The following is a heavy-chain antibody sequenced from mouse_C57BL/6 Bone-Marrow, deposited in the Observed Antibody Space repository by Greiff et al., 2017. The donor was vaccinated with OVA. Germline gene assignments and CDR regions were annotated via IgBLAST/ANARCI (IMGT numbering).Heavy chain of an antibody. CDR3: ARDYGSSSSWFAY. J-gene: IGHJ3*01. CDR1: GYTFTSYW. D-gene: IGHD1-1*01. V-gene: IGHV1-50*01. CDR2: IDPSDSYT. Sequence: QVQLQQSGAELVKPGASVKLSCKASGYTFTSYWMQWVKQRPGQGLEWIGEIDPSDSYTNYNQKFKGKATLTVDTSSSTAYMQLSSLTSEDSAVYYCARDYGSSSSWFAYWGQGTLVTVSA.